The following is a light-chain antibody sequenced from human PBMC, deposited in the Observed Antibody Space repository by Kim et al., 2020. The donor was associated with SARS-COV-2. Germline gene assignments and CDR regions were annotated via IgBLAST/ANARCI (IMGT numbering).Light chain of an antibody. Sequence: LSPGERATLSCRVSQTITTNYFAWYQRKPGQAPRLLIYDASSRATGIPDRFTATGSGTDFTLTISRLEPEDFAVYYCHQYAYSPYNFGQGTKLEI. J-gene: IGKJ2*01. CDR3: HQYAYSPYN. CDR1: QTITTNY. V-gene: IGKV3-20*01. CDR2: DAS.